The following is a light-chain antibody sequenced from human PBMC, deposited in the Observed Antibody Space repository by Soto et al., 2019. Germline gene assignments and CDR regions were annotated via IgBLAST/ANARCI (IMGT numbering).Light chain of an antibody. V-gene: IGKV1-5*03. J-gene: IGKJ5*01. CDR2: KAS. CDR1: QTISSW. CDR3: QQHNSFSIT. Sequence: DIHMTQSPSTLSVSVVDIVTIACLASQTISSWLAWYQQKPGKAPKLLIYKASTLESGVPSRFSGSGSGTEFTLTINSLQADDFATYYCQQHNSFSITFGQGTRLEIK.